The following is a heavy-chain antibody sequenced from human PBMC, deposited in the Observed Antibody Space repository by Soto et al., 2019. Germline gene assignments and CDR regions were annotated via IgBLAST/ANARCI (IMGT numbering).Heavy chain of an antibody. Sequence: GASVKVSCKASGYTFPCYFMHWVRRAPGQGLEWMGWIYGGSGNTKYSQKFQGRVTITRDTSASTVYMELSSLTSEDTAVYYCARGLGVAVNTPLGYWGQGTQVTVSS. CDR2: IYGGSGNT. CDR3: ARGLGVAVNTPLGY. J-gene: IGHJ4*02. CDR1: GYTFPCYF. D-gene: IGHD6-19*01. V-gene: IGHV1-3*01.